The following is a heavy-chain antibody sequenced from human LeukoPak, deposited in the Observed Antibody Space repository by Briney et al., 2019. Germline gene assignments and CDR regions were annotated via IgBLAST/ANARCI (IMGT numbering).Heavy chain of an antibody. D-gene: IGHD3-3*01. CDR2: ISHSGTT. Sequence: SETLSLTCAVSGYSISNGYYWGWIRQPPGKGLEWIGIISHSGTTYYNPSLTSRVTISVDTSKNQFSLKLRSVTAADTAVYYCARDSSGGEDYDFWSGYASWFDPWGQGTRVTVSS. V-gene: IGHV4-38-2*02. CDR3: ARDSSGGEDYDFWSGYASWFDP. CDR1: GYSISNGYY. J-gene: IGHJ5*02.